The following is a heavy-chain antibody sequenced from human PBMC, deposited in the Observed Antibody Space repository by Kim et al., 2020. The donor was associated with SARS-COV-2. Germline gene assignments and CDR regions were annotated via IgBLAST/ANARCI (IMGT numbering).Heavy chain of an antibody. Sequence: GGSLRLSCAASGFTFSSYSMTWVRQAPGKGLEWVSYISRSGSYIYYADSVKGRFTISRDNAKNSLYLQMNSLRAEDTAVYYCARGVRLEIYYYYYMDVWGKGTTVTVSS. J-gene: IGHJ6*03. CDR3: ARGVRLEIYYYYYMDV. D-gene: IGHD1-1*01. V-gene: IGHV3-21*01. CDR1: GFTFSSYS. CDR2: ISRSGSYI.